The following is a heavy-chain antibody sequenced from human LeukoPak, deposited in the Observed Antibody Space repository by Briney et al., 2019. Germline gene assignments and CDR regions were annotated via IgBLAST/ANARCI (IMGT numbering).Heavy chain of an antibody. D-gene: IGHD2-15*01. Sequence: GSLRPSCAASGFTFISYGMHWVRQAPGKGLEWVAFIRYDGSNKYYADSVKGRFTISRDNSKNTLYLQMNSLRAEDTAVYYCAKVVVVVAAPPYNWFDPWGQGTLVTVSS. CDR2: IRYDGSNK. J-gene: IGHJ5*02. CDR3: AKVVVVVAAPPYNWFDP. CDR1: GFTFISYG. V-gene: IGHV3-30*02.